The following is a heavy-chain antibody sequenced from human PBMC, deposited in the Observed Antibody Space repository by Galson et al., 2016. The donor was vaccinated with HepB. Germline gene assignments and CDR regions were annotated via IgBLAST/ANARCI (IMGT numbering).Heavy chain of an antibody. D-gene: IGHD6-19*01. CDR1: RGSFSGYY. Sequence: SETLSLTCAVYRGSFSGYYWSWIRQPPGKGLAWIGAINLSGSPNYNPSLKSRVTISIDTSKNQFSLYLNSVTAADTAGYYSARGYLKVDLTLAGSDWFDPWGQGTLVTVSS. CDR2: INLSGSP. CDR3: ARGYLKVDLTLAGSDWFDP. V-gene: IGHV4-34*01. J-gene: IGHJ5*02.